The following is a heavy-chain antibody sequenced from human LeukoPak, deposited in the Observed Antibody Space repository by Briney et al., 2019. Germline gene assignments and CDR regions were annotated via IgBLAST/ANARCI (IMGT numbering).Heavy chain of an antibody. J-gene: IGHJ4*02. CDR2: MDPNSGNT. CDR1: GYTFTGYY. CDR3: ARVGLAGYYPDDY. Sequence: ASVKVSCKASGYTFTGYYMHWLRQAPGQGLEWMGWMDPNSGNTGYAQKFQGRVTMTRNTSISTAYMELSSLRSEDTAVYYCARVGLAGYYPDDYWGQGTLVTVSS. D-gene: IGHD3-22*01. V-gene: IGHV1-8*02.